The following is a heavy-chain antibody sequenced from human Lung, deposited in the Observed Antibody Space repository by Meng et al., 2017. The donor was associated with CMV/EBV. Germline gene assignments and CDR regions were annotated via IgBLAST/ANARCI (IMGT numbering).Heavy chain of an antibody. V-gene: IGHV3-23*01. J-gene: IGHJ5*02. CDR3: AKEAAMAS. D-gene: IGHD5-18*01. CDR2: ISSTGDST. Sequence: EVLLMEDVGGVVQSGGSLCLSLAASGVTFTAFSMTWVRPSPVKGLEWVSTISSTGDSTFYPDSVKGRFIVSRDNSKNTLYLQMNSLRAEDTAIYYCAKEAAMASWGQGTLVTVSS. CDR1: GVTFTAFS.